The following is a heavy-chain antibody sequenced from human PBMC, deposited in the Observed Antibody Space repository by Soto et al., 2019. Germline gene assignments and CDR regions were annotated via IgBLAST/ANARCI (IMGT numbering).Heavy chain of an antibody. Sequence: SETLSLTYTVSGGSISSYYWSWIRQPPGKGLEWIGYIYYSGSTNYNPSLKSRVTISVDTSKNQFSLKLSSVTAADTAVYYCASLTYSSGWSLDYWGQGTLVTVSS. CDR1: GGSISSYY. V-gene: IGHV4-59*08. D-gene: IGHD6-19*01. J-gene: IGHJ4*02. CDR3: ASLTYSSGWSLDY. CDR2: IYYSGST.